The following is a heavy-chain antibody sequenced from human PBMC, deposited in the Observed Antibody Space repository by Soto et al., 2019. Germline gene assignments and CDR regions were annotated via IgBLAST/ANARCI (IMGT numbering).Heavy chain of an antibody. Sequence: EVQLLESGGGLVQPGGSLRLSCAASGFTFSSYAMSWVRQAPGKGLEWVSGISGGGGSEYYADSVKGRFTISRDNSKNTLYLQINSLRAGDTAVYYCVKDRWNDPWGQGTLVTVSS. J-gene: IGHJ5*02. D-gene: IGHD1-1*01. V-gene: IGHV3-23*01. CDR2: ISGGGGSE. CDR1: GFTFSSYA. CDR3: VKDRWNDP.